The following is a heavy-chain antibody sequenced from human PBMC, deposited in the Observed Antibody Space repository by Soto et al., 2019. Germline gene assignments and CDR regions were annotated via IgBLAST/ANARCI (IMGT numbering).Heavy chain of an antibody. CDR2: VSPYDGYT. CDR1: GCPFSSSG. V-gene: IGHV1-18*01. J-gene: IGHJ6*02. D-gene: IGHD3-22*01. CDR3: ARGGYYDSSGSRNYFYYGMNV. Sequence: ASVKVSCKASGCPFSSSGINWVRQAPGQGLEWLGWVSPYDGYTNYAQILQGRVSMTTDTSTKTAYMEVRSLRSDDTAVYYCARGGYYDSSGSRNYFYYGMNVWGQGTTVTVSS.